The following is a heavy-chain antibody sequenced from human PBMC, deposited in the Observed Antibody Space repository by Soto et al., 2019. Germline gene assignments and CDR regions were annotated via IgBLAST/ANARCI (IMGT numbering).Heavy chain of an antibody. V-gene: IGHV4-61*01. Sequence: QVQLQESGPRLVKLSETVSLTCSVSGGSVSSDTYYWSWIRLPPGKRLEWNGFIYSRGSTNYNPSLKRRVTMSVDTSKNQFSLKLRSVIVADTAVYHCARFVRSCSGTTCYTRADVWGQGTTVSVSS. CDR3: ARFVRSCSGTTCYTRADV. J-gene: IGHJ6*02. CDR2: IYSRGST. CDR1: GGSVSSDTYY. D-gene: IGHD2-2*02.